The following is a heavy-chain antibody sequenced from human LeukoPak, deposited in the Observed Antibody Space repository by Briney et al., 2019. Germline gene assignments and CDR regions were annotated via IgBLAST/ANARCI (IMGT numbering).Heavy chain of an antibody. J-gene: IGHJ4*02. CDR3: TRGAGSSDY. CDR1: GFTFSNYW. D-gene: IGHD1-26*01. V-gene: IGHV3-7*05. Sequence: GGSLRLSCAASGFTFSNYWMSWARQAPGKGLEWVASIKQDGSDKYYVDSVKGRFTFSRDNAKNSLYLQMNSLRAEDTAVYYCTRGAGSSDYWGQGTLVTVSS. CDR2: IKQDGSDK.